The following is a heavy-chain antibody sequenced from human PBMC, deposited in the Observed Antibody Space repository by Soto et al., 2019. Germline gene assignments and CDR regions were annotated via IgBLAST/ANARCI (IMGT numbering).Heavy chain of an antibody. J-gene: IGHJ5*02. CDR2: IYHSGST. CDR3: ARGNWFAP. Sequence: PSETLSLTCAVSGGSISSGGYSWSWIRQPPGKGLEWIGYIYHSGSTYYNPSLKSRVTISVDRSKNQFSLKLSSVTAADTAVYYCARGNWFAPWGQGTLVTVSS. V-gene: IGHV4-30-2*01. CDR1: GGSISSGGYS.